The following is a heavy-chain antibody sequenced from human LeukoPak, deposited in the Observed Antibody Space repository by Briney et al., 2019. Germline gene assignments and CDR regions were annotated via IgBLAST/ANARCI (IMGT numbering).Heavy chain of an antibody. J-gene: IGHJ4*02. CDR3: ARDLSSGWHGDY. V-gene: IGHV1-69*06. D-gene: IGHD6-19*01. Sequence: ASVKVSCKASGGTFSSYAISWVRQAPGQGLEWMGGIIPIFGTANYAQKFQGRVTITADKSTSTAYMELSSLRSEDTAVYYCARDLSSGWHGDYWGQGTLVTVSS. CDR2: IIPIFGTA. CDR1: GGTFSSYA.